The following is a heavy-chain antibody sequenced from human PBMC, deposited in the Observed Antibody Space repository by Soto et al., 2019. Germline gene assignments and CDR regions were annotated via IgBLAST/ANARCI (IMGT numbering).Heavy chain of an antibody. CDR2: VYYSGIT. CDR3: ARGDISSPQWFDP. CDR1: GGSFSSYY. D-gene: IGHD5-12*01. V-gene: IGHV4-59*01. Sequence: PSETLSLTCTVSGGSFSSYYWSWIRQPPGKGLEWIGYVYYSGITNSIPSLKSRVTISVDTSKKQFSLELSSVTAADTAVYYCARGDISSPQWFDPWGQGTLVTVSS. J-gene: IGHJ5*02.